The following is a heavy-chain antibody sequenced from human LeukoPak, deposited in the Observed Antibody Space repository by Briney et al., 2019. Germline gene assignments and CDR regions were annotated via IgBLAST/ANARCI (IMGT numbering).Heavy chain of an antibody. V-gene: IGHV4-39*07. CDR2: IFYSGST. CDR3: ARVGNPLVTVFAWFDP. Sequence: PSETLSLTCTVSGGSIGSGTYYWGWIRQSPGKRLEWIGSIFYSGSTNYNPSLKSRVTISVDTSKNQFSLKLSSVTAADTAVYYCARVGNPLVTVFAWFDPWGQGTLVTVSS. CDR1: GGSIGSGTYY. D-gene: IGHD3-3*01. J-gene: IGHJ5*02.